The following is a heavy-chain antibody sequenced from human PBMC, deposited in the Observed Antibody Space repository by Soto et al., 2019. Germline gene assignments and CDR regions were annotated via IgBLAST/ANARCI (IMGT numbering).Heavy chain of an antibody. CDR3: ARDAAGRGVAAAGTGMSYYYYGMDV. V-gene: IGHV4-31*03. CDR1: GGSISSGGYY. J-gene: IGHJ6*02. D-gene: IGHD6-13*01. Sequence: QVQLQESGPGLVKPSQTLSLTCTVSGGSISSGGYYWSWIRQHPGKGLEWIGYIYYSGSTYYNPSLKSRVTISVDTSKNQFSLKLSSVTAADTAVYYCARDAAGRGVAAAGTGMSYYYYGMDVWGQGTTVTVSS. CDR2: IYYSGST.